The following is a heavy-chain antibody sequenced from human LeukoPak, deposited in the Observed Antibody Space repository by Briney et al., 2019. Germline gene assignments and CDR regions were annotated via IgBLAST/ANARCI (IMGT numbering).Heavy chain of an antibody. CDR3: AKRSGSYRRDAFDI. J-gene: IGHJ3*02. V-gene: IGHV4-39*01. D-gene: IGHD1-26*01. Sequence: PSETLSLTCTVSGGSISSSSYYWGWIRQPPGKGLEWIGSIYYSGSTYYNPSLKSRVTISVDTSKNQFSLKLSSVTAADTAVYYCAKRSGSYRRDAFDIWGQGTMVTVSS. CDR2: IYYSGST. CDR1: GGSISSSSYY.